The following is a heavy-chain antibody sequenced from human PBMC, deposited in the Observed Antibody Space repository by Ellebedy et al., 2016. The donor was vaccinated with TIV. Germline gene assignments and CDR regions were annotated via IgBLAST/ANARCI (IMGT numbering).Heavy chain of an antibody. V-gene: IGHV3-21*01. CDR1: GFTFSTYN. CDR3: ARPTSPLRSVYGY. J-gene: IGHJ4*02. D-gene: IGHD2/OR15-2a*01. CDR2: ISSSSSYI. Sequence: GGSLRLSXAASGFTFSTYNMNWVRQAPGKGLEWVSSISSSSSYIYYADAVKGRFTISRDNAKNSLYLQMNSLRAEDTAVYYCARPTSPLRSVYGYWGQGTLVTVSS.